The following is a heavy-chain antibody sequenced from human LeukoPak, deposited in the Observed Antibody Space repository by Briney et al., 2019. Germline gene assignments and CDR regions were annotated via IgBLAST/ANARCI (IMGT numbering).Heavy chain of an antibody. J-gene: IGHJ4*02. V-gene: IGHV3-23*01. CDR1: GFTLGRNA. CDR2: ISGSGGST. CDR3: AKDPTIFGVVTTFDY. Sequence: GGSLRLSCAASGFTLGRNAMSWVRQAPGKGLEWVSAISGSGGSTYYADSVKGRFTISRDNSKNTLYLQMNSLRAEDTAVYYCAKDPTIFGVVTTFDYWGQGTLVTVSS. D-gene: IGHD3-3*01.